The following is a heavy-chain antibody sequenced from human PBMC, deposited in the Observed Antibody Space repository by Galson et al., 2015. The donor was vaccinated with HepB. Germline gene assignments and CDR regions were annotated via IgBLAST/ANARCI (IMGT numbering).Heavy chain of an antibody. CDR1: GFTFSNHA. D-gene: IGHD6-6*01. CDR2: ISYDGSYK. V-gene: IGHV3-30-3*01. Sequence: SLRLSCAASGFTFSNHAMHWVRQAPGKGLEWVAIISYDGSYKYYLDSVKGRFTISRDNSNNTLYLQMNSLRAEDTAVYYCARETYSSSSGGMDVWGQGTTVTVSS. J-gene: IGHJ6*02. CDR3: ARETYSSSSGGMDV.